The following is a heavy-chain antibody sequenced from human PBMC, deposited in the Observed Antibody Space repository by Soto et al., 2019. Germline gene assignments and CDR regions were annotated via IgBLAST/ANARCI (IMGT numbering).Heavy chain of an antibody. D-gene: IGHD3-16*01. CDR3: ARVADYVWGSYPKMYGMDV. V-gene: IGHV3-48*03. J-gene: IGHJ6*02. CDR1: GFTFSSYE. Sequence: GGSLRLSCAASGFTFSSYEMNWVRQAPGKGLEWVSYISSSGSTIYYADSVKGRFTISRDNAKNSLYLQMNSLRAEDTAVYYCARVADYVWGSYPKMYGMDVWGQGTTVTV. CDR2: ISSSGSTI.